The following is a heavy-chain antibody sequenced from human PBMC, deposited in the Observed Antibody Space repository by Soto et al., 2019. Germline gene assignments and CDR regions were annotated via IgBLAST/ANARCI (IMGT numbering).Heavy chain of an antibody. CDR2: IYWDDDK. J-gene: IGHJ4*02. D-gene: IGHD6-13*01. V-gene: IGHV2-5*02. Sequence: QITLKESGPTLVKPTQTLTLTCSFSGFSLSTSGVGVGGIRQPPGKALEWLALIYWDDDKRYSPSLERRLTITRDTSKNQVVLTMTNMNPVDTATYYCARRRRAAGGYYFDYWGQGALITVSS. CDR1: GFSLSTSGVG. CDR3: ARRRRAAGGYYFDY.